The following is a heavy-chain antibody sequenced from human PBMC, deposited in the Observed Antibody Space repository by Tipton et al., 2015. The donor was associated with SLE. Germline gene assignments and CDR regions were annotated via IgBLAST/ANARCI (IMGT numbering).Heavy chain of an antibody. CDR3: AGATTHYYGMDV. V-gene: IGHV3-23*03. D-gene: IGHD1-26*01. CDR1: GFTFSSYA. Sequence: SLRLSCAASGFTFSSYAMSWVRQAPGKELEWVSVIFSGATRTFYADSVKGRFTISRDNSKNTLYLQMNSLRAEDTAVYYCAGATTHYYGMDVWGQGTVVTVSS. CDR2: IFSGATRT. J-gene: IGHJ6*02.